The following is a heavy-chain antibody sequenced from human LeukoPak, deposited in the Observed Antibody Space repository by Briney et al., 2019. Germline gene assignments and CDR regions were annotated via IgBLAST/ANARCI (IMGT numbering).Heavy chain of an antibody. CDR2: IIPIFGTA. D-gene: IGHD6-19*01. CDR3: ATEERGVAANDFDY. J-gene: IGHJ4*02. CDR1: GGTFSSYA. Sequence: SVKVSCKASGGTFSSYAISWVRQAPGQGLEWMGGIIPIFGTANYAQKFQGRVTITADESTSTAYMELSSLRSEDTAVYYCATEERGVAANDFDYWGQGTLVTVSS. V-gene: IGHV1-69*13.